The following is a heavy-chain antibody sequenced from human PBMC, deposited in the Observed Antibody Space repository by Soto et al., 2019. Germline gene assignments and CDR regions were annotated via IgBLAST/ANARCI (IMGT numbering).Heavy chain of an antibody. CDR1: GGSVSSYH. J-gene: IGHJ4*02. CDR2: IYHSGKT. CDR3: ALGGYNYGRPLDF. V-gene: IGHV4-59*02. Sequence: SETLSLTCSVSGGSVSSYHYNWIRQAPGKGLEWLGYIYHSGKTFYNPALTGRVSMSLDTSKNQFSLTLNSVTAADTGLYFCALGGYNYGRPLDFWGQGTLVTVSS. D-gene: IGHD5-18*01.